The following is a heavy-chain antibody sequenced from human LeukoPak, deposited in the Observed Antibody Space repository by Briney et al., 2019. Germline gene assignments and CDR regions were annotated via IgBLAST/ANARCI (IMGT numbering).Heavy chain of an antibody. CDR1: GDSLSSGDCY. D-gene: IGHD3-22*01. CDR3: ASAVDYYYDSSGFRY. J-gene: IGHJ4*02. CDR2: IFHGRT. Sequence: PSETLSLTCTVSGDSLSSGDCYWSWVRQPPGKGLEWICYIFHGRTFYSPSLKSRAAISVDTSKNQFTLRLTSVTAADTAVYFCASAVDYYYDSSGFRYWGQGTLVPVSS. V-gene: IGHV4-30-4*01.